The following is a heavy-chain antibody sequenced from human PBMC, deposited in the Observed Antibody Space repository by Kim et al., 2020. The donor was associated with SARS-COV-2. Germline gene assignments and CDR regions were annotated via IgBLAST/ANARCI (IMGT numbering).Heavy chain of an antibody. J-gene: IGHJ6*02. V-gene: IGHV3-53*01. CDR2: IYSGGST. CDR1: GFTVSSNY. Sequence: GGSLRLSCAASGFTVSSNYMSWVHQAPGKGLEWVSVIYSGGSTYYADSVKGRFTISRDNSKNTLYLQMNSLRAEDTAVYYCASTTPGYYYYGMDVWGQGT. CDR3: ASTTPGYYYYGMDV. D-gene: IGHD2-15*01.